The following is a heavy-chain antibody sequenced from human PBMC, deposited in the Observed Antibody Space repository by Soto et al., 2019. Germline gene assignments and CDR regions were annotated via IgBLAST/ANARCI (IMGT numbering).Heavy chain of an antibody. CDR3: ARIEFGESNKPTNWFDP. CDR2: MNPNSGNT. Sequence: QVQLVQSGAEVKKPGASVKVSCKASGYTFTSYDINWVRQATGQGLEWMGWMNPNSGNTGYAQKFQGRVTMTRNTSISTVYMELSSLRSEDTAVYYCARIEFGESNKPTNWFDPWGQGTLVTVFS. D-gene: IGHD3-10*01. V-gene: IGHV1-8*01. CDR1: GYTFTSYD. J-gene: IGHJ5*02.